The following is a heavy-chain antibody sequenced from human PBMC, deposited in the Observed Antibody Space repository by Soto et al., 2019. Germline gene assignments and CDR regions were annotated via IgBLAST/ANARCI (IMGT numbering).Heavy chain of an antibody. D-gene: IGHD6-25*01. CDR3: AREMWTRSGPQNFFDY. Sequence: QVQLVQSEAEVKKPGASVKVSCMASGYGFTIYGISWVRQAPGQGLEWMGWISPYSGNTRYPENLQGRVTMTTDTSTSTAYMELRSLRSDDTAVYYCAREMWTRSGPQNFFDYWGQGALVTVSS. CDR1: GYGFTIYG. J-gene: IGHJ4*02. CDR2: ISPYSGNT. V-gene: IGHV1-18*01.